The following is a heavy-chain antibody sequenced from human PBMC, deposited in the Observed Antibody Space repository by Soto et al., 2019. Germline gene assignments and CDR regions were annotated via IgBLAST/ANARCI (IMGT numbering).Heavy chain of an antibody. J-gene: IGHJ6*03. CDR1: GGSITSYY. V-gene: IGHV4-59*01. Sequence: QVQLQESGPGLVRPSETLSLTCTVSGGSITSYYWSWIRQPPGKGLEWIGYIYYSGSTNYNPSLKSRVTISVDTSKNQFSLTLSSVTAADTAVYYCAREVYYYYYYMDVWGKGTTVTVSS. CDR2: IYYSGST. CDR3: AREVYYYYYYMDV.